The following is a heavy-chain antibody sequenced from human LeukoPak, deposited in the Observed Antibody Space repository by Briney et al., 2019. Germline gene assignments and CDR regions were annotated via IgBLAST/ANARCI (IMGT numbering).Heavy chain of an antibody. V-gene: IGHV1-2*02. CDR2: MNPNSGDT. CDR3: AKAGVAVGLDY. D-gene: IGHD6-19*01. J-gene: IGHJ4*02. Sequence: ASVKVSCKASGYTFTAYYMHWVRQAPGHGLEWMGWMNPNSGDTHYAQKLQGRVTMTRDTSVSAAYMELSRLSYDDTAVYYCAKAGVAVGLDYWGQGTVVTVSS. CDR1: GYTFTAYY.